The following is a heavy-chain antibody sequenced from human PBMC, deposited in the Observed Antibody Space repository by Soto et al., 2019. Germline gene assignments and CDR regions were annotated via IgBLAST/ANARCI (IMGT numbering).Heavy chain of an antibody. CDR1: GFSFGSFA. CDR2: VSYDGNKK. J-gene: IGHJ4*02. CDR3: AKLRLESDSAFWSGYPL. D-gene: IGHD3-3*01. Sequence: QVLLVESGGGVVQPGGSLRLSCATGGFSFGSFAMHWVRQAPGKGLEWLAVVSYDGNKKHYIDSVKGRFTISRDNSQHTLFLQMNSLRPEDTAVYYCAKLRLESDSAFWSGYPLWGRGTLVSVSS. V-gene: IGHV3-30*18.